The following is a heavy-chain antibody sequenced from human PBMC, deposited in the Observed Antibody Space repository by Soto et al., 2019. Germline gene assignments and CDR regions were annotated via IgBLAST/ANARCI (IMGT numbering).Heavy chain of an antibody. CDR2: IRVSDGLI. J-gene: IGHJ4*02. V-gene: IGHV1-18*01. D-gene: IGHD1-7*01. CDR3: ARDANYEPDY. CDR1: GYTFTSYG. Sequence: ASVKVSCKTSGYTFTSYGISWVRQAPGQGLEWVGWIRVSDGLIKYAERMEGRVTVTIDSSTSTAYMELRSLRPDDTAVYYCARDANYEPDYWGQGTLVTSPQ.